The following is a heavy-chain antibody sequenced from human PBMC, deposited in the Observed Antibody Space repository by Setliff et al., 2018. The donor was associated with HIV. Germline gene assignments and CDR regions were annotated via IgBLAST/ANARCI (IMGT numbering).Heavy chain of an antibody. J-gene: IGHJ4*02. CDR3: AREDVTMIGGEGFDY. V-gene: IGHV4-34*01. CDR2: INHSGGT. D-gene: IGHD3-22*01. Sequence: SETLSLTCAVYGGSFSGYYWSWIRQPPGKGLEWIGEINHSGGTNYNPSLKSRVTISVDTSKNQFSLKLSFVTAADTAVYYCAREDVTMIGGEGFDYWGQGTLVTVSS. CDR1: GGSFSGYY.